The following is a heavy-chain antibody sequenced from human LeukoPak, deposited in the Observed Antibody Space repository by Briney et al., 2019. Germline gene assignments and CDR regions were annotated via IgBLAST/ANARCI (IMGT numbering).Heavy chain of an antibody. CDR2: IYYSGSN. D-gene: IGHD4-23*01. J-gene: IGHJ3*02. V-gene: IGHV4-30-4*01. CDR3: AGQSVASDAFDI. Sequence: SQTLSLTCTVSGGSISSGDYYWSWIRQPPGKGLEWIGYIYYSGSNYYNPSLKSRVTISVDTSKNQFSLKLSSVTAADTAVYYCAGQSVASDAFDIWGQGTMVTVSS. CDR1: GGSISSGDYY.